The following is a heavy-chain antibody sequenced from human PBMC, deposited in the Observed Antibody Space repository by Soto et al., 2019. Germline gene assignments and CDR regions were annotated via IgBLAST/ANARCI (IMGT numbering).Heavy chain of an antibody. CDR3: ATRPPQIVVTLLPFPS. CDR1: GGSISSGCYS. D-gene: IGHD2-15*01. J-gene: IGHJ5*02. V-gene: IGHV4-30-2*01. CDR2: IYHSGST. Sequence: SETLSLTCAVSGGSISSGCYSWSWIRQPPGKGLEWIGYIYHSGSTRYNPSLKSRVTISVDKPNHQFSLKLSSMTGADMAFYYCATRPPQIVVTLLPFPSWGQGTPVTVSS.